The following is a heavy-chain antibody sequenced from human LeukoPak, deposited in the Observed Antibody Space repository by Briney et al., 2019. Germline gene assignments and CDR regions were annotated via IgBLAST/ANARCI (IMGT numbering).Heavy chain of an antibody. V-gene: IGHV1-24*01. CDR3: ATTPPYCSGGSCYSVVRASYFDY. CDR2: FDPEDGET. J-gene: IGHJ4*02. CDR1: GYTLTELS. D-gene: IGHD2-15*01. Sequence: GASVKVSCKVSGYTLTELSMHWVRQAPGKGLEWMGGFDPEDGETIYAQKFQGRVTMTEDTSTDTAYMELSSLRSEDTAVYYCATTPPYCSGGSCYSVVRASYFDYWGQGTLSPSPQ.